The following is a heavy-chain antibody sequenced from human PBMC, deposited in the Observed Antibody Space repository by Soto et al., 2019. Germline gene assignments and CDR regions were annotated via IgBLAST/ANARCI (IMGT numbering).Heavy chain of an antibody. CDR1: SCSISSYY. J-gene: IGHJ3*02. D-gene: IGHD3-22*01. CDR3: ARTYDGSGPNSGGYGFDI. CDR2: IYYSGT. Sequence: TLSLTCSVSSCSISSYYWSWIRQPPRKGLEWIAYIYYSGTSYNPSLKSRVSISLDTPKNQFSLKLSSVTAADTALYYCARTYDGSGPNSGGYGFDIWGQGTMVTVSS. V-gene: IGHV4-59*01.